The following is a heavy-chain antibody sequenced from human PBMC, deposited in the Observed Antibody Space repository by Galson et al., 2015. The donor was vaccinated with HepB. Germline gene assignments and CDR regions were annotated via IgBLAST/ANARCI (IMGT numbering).Heavy chain of an antibody. J-gene: IGHJ3*02. CDR1: GFTFNTYA. D-gene: IGHD3-22*01. CDR2: ISYDGSNK. CDR3: AKPYLNYVDSSGFFRTDVFHI. V-gene: IGHV3-30*18. Sequence: SLRLSCAASGFTFNTYAMHWVRQAPGKALEWVALISYDGSNKKFADSVKGRFTVSRDNSKNTMYLQMNSLRGGDTAVYYCAKPYLNYVDSSGFFRTDVFHIWGQGTMVTVS.